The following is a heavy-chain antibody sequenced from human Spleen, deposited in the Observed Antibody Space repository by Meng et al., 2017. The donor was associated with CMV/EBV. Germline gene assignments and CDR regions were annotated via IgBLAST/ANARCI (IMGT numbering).Heavy chain of an antibody. Sequence: GGSLRLSCAASEFTFSIYYMHWVRQTPGKGLEWVAVMSNDGTNKFYADSVKGRFTISRDNSKKTLYLQMNSLRTDDTAVYYCVKDWGRYCTGGSCYSGFLLSQWGQGTLVTVSS. CDR1: EFTFSIYY. J-gene: IGHJ4*02. CDR3: VKDWGRYCTGGSCYSGFLLSQ. CDR2: MSNDGTNK. V-gene: IGHV3-30*18. D-gene: IGHD2-15*01.